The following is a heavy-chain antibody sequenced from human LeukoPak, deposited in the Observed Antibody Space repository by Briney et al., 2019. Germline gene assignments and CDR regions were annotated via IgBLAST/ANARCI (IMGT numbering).Heavy chain of an antibody. CDR2: INRDGTDK. CDR1: GFTFSSYG. J-gene: IGHJ4*02. V-gene: IGHV3-7*01. D-gene: IGHD4-23*01. CDR3: ARSRWPEDF. Sequence: GGSLRLSCAASGFTFSSYGMHWVRQAPGKGLEWVANINRDGTDKNYVDSVKGRFTISRDNAKNSVYLQMNSLRAEDTAVYYCARSRWPEDFWGQGTLVTVSS.